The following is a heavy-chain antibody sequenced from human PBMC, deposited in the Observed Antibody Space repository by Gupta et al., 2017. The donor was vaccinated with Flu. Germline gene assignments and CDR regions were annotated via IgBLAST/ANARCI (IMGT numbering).Heavy chain of an antibody. D-gene: IGHD4-17*01. CDR3: AKDRVSGDGRWDMDV. J-gene: IGHJ6*02. Sequence: EVQLLESGGGLVQPGGSLRLSCAASGFSFSRFAMTWVRQTPERGLEWVSGVTGSGGTTYYADSVKGRFTISRDNSKNILFLQMNSLRVEDTAIYYCAKDRVSGDGRWDMDVWGHGTSVIVPS. V-gene: IGHV3-23*01. CDR1: GFSFSRFA. CDR2: VTGSGGTT.